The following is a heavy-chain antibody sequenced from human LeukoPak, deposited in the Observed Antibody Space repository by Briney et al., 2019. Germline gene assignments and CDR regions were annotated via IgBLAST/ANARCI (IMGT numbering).Heavy chain of an antibody. V-gene: IGHV3-23*01. Sequence: GGSLRLSCAASGFTFSNYGMNWVRQAPGKGLEWLSGISPRGGGTYYADSVKGRFTISRDDSKSTLSLQMNSLRVEDTALYYCARDLAWGAFDYWGQGTLVSVSS. CDR3: ARDLAWGAFDY. CDR1: GFTFSNYG. CDR2: ISPRGGGT. D-gene: IGHD7-27*01. J-gene: IGHJ4*02.